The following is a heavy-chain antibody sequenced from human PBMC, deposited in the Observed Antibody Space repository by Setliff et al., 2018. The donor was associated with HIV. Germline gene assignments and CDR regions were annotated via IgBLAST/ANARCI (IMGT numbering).Heavy chain of an antibody. J-gene: IGHJ4*02. Sequence: GASVKVSCKASGYTFTNYAMNWVRQAPGQGLEWMGWINANTGNPTYAQGFTGRFVFSLDTSVSTAYLQISSLKPEDTAVYYCARAGVALIVAPGLDYWGQGTLVTVSS. CDR2: INANTGNP. CDR1: GYTFTNYA. D-gene: IGHD5-12*01. CDR3: ARAGVALIVAPGLDY. V-gene: IGHV7-4-1*02.